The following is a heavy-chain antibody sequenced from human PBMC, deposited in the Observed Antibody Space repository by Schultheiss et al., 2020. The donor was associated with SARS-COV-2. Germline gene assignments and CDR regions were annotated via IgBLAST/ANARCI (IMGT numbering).Heavy chain of an antibody. CDR1: GGSISSYY. D-gene: IGHD6-6*01. J-gene: IGHJ5*02. Sequence: SQTLSLTCTVSGGSISSYYWSWIRQPAGKGLEWIGYIYYSGSTNYNPSLKSRVTISVDRSKNQFSLKLSSVTAADTAVYYCARGESSSSGWFDPWGQGTLVTVSS. CDR2: IYYSGST. CDR3: ARGESSSSGWFDP. V-gene: IGHV4-59*01.